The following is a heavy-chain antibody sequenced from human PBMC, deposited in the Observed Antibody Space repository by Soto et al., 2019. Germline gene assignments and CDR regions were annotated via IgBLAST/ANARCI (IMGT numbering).Heavy chain of an antibody. Sequence: WGSLRLSCAASGFTFISYSINWFRHAPVKGLEWVSSISNSSSYIYYADSVKGRFTISRDNAKNSLYLQMNSLRAEDTAVYYCARHHHGDFDAFDIWGQGTMVTVSS. CDR2: ISNSSSYI. D-gene: IGHD4-17*01. CDR1: GFTFISYS. CDR3: ARHHHGDFDAFDI. J-gene: IGHJ3*02. V-gene: IGHV3-21*01.